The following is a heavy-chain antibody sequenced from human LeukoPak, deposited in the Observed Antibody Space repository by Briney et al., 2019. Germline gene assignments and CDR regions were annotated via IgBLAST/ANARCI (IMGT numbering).Heavy chain of an antibody. V-gene: IGHV3-74*01. D-gene: IGHD6-19*01. Sequence: GGSLRLSCAASGLTFSSYWMHWVRQAPGKGLVWVSRINSDGSSTSYADSVKGRFTISRDNAKNTLYLQMNSLRAEDTAVYYCARVDHSSGWLFEGAWYFDYWGQGTLVTVSS. J-gene: IGHJ4*02. CDR2: INSDGSST. CDR3: ARVDHSSGWLFEGAWYFDY. CDR1: GLTFSSYW.